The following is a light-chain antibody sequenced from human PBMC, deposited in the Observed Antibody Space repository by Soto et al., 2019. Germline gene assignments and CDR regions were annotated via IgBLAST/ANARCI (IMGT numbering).Light chain of an antibody. CDR2: ENN. V-gene: IGLV1-51*02. Sequence: QSVLTQPPSVSAAPGQKVTISCSGSSSNIGNNYVSWYQQLPGTAPKLLMYENNRRPSGIPDRFSGSKSGTSATLGITGLQTGDEADYYCGTWDSSLSAYVFGNGTKVTVL. CDR3: GTWDSSLSAYV. CDR1: SSNIGNNY. J-gene: IGLJ1*01.